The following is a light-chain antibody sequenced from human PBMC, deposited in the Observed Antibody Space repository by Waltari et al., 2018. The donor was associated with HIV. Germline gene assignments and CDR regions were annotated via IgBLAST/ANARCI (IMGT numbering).Light chain of an antibody. CDR2: AGS. V-gene: IGKV1-17*01. CDR1: EGIGND. Sequence: DIQMTQSPSTLSASVGDRVTIICRASEGIGNDLAWFQQKPGKAPKRLIFAGSTLQSGVPLRFSGSGSGTQFTLTIRSLQTGDFATYFCQQHNTFPITFGGGTKV. CDR3: QQHNTFPIT. J-gene: IGKJ4*01.